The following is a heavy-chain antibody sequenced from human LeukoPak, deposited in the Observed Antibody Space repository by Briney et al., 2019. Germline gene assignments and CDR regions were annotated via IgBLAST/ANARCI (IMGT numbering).Heavy chain of an antibody. D-gene: IGHD3-10*01. V-gene: IGHV1-2*02. CDR1: GYTFTGYY. CDR2: LNPISGGA. Sequence: ASVKVSCKASGYTFTGYYMHWVRQAPGQGLEWMAWLNPISGGAKFEQKFQGRVTMTRDTSISTAYMELSRLTSDDTAMYYCARAPYGSGSYYSRDRLISDAFDIWGQGTMVTVSS. CDR3: ARAPYGSGSYYSRDRLISDAFDI. J-gene: IGHJ3*02.